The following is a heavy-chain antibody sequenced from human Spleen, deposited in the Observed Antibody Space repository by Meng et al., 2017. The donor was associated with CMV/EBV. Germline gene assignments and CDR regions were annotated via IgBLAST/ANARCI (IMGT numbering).Heavy chain of an antibody. V-gene: IGHV1-18*01. Sequence: ASVKVSCKASGYTFTSYGISWVRQAPGQGLEWMGWITTYNGNTNYAQKLQGRVTLTTDTSTSTADMELRSLRSDDTAVYYCARVATPYYYYGLDPWGQGTLVTVSS. D-gene: IGHD2/OR15-2a*01. CDR3: ARVATPYYYYGLDP. J-gene: IGHJ5*02. CDR1: GYTFTSYG. CDR2: ITTYNGNT.